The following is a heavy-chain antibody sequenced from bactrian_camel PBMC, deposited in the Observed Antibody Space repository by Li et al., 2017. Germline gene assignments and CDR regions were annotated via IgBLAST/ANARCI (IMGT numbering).Heavy chain of an antibody. CDR1: RFTFSSYD. Sequence: LRLSCVVSRFTFSSYDMIWVRQAPGKGLEWVSAINSGGGSTYYADSAKGRFTISLDVAKNTLYLQMNSLRPEDTAMYYCAASLGKAYCHAAFFLSRQRPNFGYMGQGTQVTVS. D-gene: IGHD5*01. CDR2: INSGGGST. V-gene: IGHV3S40*01. J-gene: IGHJ4*01.